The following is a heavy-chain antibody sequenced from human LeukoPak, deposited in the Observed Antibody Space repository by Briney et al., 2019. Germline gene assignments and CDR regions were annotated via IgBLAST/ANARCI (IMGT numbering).Heavy chain of an antibody. CDR1: GGSISSYY. V-gene: IGHV4-4*07. CDR3: AGVSSGWYNEY. J-gene: IGHJ4*02. D-gene: IGHD6-19*01. CDR2: MYTSGST. Sequence: PSETLSLTCTVSGGSISSYYWGWIRQPAGKGLEWIGRMYTSGSTNYNPSLKSRVTMSVDTSKNQFSLKLSSVTAADTAVYYCAGVSSGWYNEYWSQGTLVTVSS.